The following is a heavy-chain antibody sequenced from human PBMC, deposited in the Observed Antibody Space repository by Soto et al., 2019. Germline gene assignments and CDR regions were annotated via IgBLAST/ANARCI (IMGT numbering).Heavy chain of an antibody. CDR3: ARDALGLDV. J-gene: IGHJ6*02. Sequence: QPGGSLRLSCVVSGFAVSATYMSWDRQAPGQGLEWVSVLTANGNTIYADAVKGRFTVSRDISKNTVYLQLNSVTVEDTGLYYCARDALGLDVWGQGTTVTAP. CDR1: GFAVSATY. V-gene: IGHV3-53*01. CDR2: LTANGNT.